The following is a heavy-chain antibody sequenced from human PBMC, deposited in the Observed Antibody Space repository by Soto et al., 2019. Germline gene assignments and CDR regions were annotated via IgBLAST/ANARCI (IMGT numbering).Heavy chain of an antibody. Sequence: GGSLRLSCAASGFTFSSYAMNWVRQAPGKGLEWVSSIGGSGGSTYYADSVKGGFTISRDNSKNTLYLQMNSLRAEDTALYYCATGGNYDFWSGSTYYMDVWGKGTSVTVSS. J-gene: IGHJ6*03. CDR1: GFTFSSYA. V-gene: IGHV3-23*01. CDR3: ATGGNYDFWSGSTYYMDV. CDR2: IGGSGGST. D-gene: IGHD3-3*01.